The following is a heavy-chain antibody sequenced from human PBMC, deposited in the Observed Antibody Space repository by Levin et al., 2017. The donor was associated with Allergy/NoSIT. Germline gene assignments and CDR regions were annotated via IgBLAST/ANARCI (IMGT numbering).Heavy chain of an antibody. CDR1: GYTFTSYG. Sequence: PGGSLRLSCKASGYTFTSYGISWVRQAPGQGLEWMGWISAYNGNTNYAQKLQGRVTMTTDTSTSTAYMELRSLRSDDTAVYYCARDRVGAAGIFDAFDIWGQGTMVTVSS. CDR2: ISAYNGNT. J-gene: IGHJ3*02. V-gene: IGHV1-18*01. CDR3: ARDRVGAAGIFDAFDI. D-gene: IGHD6-13*01.